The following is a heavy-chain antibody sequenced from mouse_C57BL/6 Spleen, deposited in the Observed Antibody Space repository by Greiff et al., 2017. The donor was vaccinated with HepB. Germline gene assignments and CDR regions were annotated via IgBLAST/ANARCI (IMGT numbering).Heavy chain of an antibody. CDR3: ARRENYYGSTHYFDY. CDR1: GFTFSSYT. D-gene: IGHD1-1*01. V-gene: IGHV5-9*01. J-gene: IGHJ2*01. Sequence: EVKVEESGGGLVKPGGSLKLSCAASGFTFSSYTMSWVRQTPEKRLEWVATISGGGGNTYYPDSVKGRFTISRDNAKNTLYLQMSSLRSEDTALYYCARRENYYGSTHYFDYWGQGTTLTVSS. CDR2: ISGGGGNT.